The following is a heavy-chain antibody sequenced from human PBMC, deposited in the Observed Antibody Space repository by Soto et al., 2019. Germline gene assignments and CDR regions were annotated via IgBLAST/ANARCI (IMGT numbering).Heavy chain of an antibody. CDR3: ARVGMVATPVRYMDV. J-gene: IGHJ6*03. V-gene: IGHV1-8*01. CDR1: GYTFTSYD. D-gene: IGHD5-12*01. Sequence: ASVKVSCKASGYTFTSYDINWVRQATGQGLEWMGWMNPNSGNTGYAQKIQGRVTMTRNTSISTAYMELSSLRSEDTAVYYCARVGMVATPVRYMDVWGKGTTVTVSS. CDR2: MNPNSGNT.